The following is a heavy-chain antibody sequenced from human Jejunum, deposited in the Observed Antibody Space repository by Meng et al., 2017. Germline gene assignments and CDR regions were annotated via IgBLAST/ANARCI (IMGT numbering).Heavy chain of an antibody. J-gene: IGHJ4*02. V-gene: IGHV4-34*01. Sequence: QLLQWGPWLFKPSETLFLTCAVYVGFFSGHYWTCLRPPPGKGLEWIGEINYSGSTLYNPSLGSRVTISVDTSKSQFSLKLISVTAADTGVYYCVDSKWSANYWGQGTLVTVSS. D-gene: IGHD3-3*01. CDR3: VDSKWSANY. CDR1: VGFFSGHY. CDR2: INYSGST.